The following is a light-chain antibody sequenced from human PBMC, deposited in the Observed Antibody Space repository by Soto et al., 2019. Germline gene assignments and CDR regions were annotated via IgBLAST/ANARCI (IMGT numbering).Light chain of an antibody. V-gene: IGKV1-9*01. CDR3: QQVNNYPIT. Sequence: DIQLTQSPSFLSASVGDRVTITCRASQGIRNYLAWSQQKPGRAPKLLMYIASTSQTGVPSRFSGSQSGTEFTLTISSLQPEDFATYYCQQVNNYPITFGQGTRLEIK. CDR2: IAS. J-gene: IGKJ5*01. CDR1: QGIRNY.